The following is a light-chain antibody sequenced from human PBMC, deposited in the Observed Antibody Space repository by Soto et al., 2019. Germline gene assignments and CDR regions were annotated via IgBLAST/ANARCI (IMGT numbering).Light chain of an antibody. CDR3: QTWDTGARVV. CDR1: SGHSSYA. Sequence: QPVLTQSPSASASLGASVKLTCTLSSGHSSYAIAWHHQQPEKGPRYLMKLSSDSSHSKGDGIPDRFSGSSSGAERYLTISSLQSEDEADYYCQTWDTGARVVFGGGTKLTVL. CDR2: LSSDSSH. V-gene: IGLV4-69*01. J-gene: IGLJ2*01.